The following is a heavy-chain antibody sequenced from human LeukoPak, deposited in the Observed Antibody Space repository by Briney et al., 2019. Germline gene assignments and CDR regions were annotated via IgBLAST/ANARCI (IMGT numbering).Heavy chain of an antibody. D-gene: IGHD6-13*01. CDR2: VSGYNGNT. CDR3: ARASSSWYEGFDY. CDR1: GYTFTSYG. Sequence: ASVKVSCKASGYTFTSYGVSWVRQAPGQGLEWMGWVSGYNGNTNYAQKLQGRVTMTTDTSTSTAYMELRSLRSDDTAVYYCARASSSWYEGFDYWGQGTLVTVSS. J-gene: IGHJ4*02. V-gene: IGHV1-18*01.